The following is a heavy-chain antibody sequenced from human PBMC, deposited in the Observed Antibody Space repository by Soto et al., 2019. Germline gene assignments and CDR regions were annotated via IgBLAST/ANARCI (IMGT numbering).Heavy chain of an antibody. CDR2: IFPADSDT. Sequence: GAALKISCKGFQYNFMNFWVGWVRQMPWKGLEWMGIIFPADSDTRLSPSFQGRVTMSVDKSTYTAYLQWSSLEASDTAIYYCTATMASGMDRWGQGTPVTVSS. D-gene: IGHD1-1*01. J-gene: IGHJ5*02. CDR3: TATMASGMDR. V-gene: IGHV5-51*01. CDR1: QYNFMNFW.